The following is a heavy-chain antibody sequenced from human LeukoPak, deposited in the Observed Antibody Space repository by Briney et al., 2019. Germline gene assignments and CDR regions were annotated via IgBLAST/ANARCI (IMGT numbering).Heavy chain of an antibody. V-gene: IGHV5-51*01. CDR2: IYPGDSDT. CDR1: GYSFTSYW. J-gene: IGHJ5*02. D-gene: IGHD6-19*01. CDR3: ARVAVIGGIELRFDP. Sequence: GESLKISCKGSGYSFTSYWIGGGRPTPGKGRGGRGIIYPGDSDTRYSPSFQGQVTISADKSISTAYLQWSSLKASDTAMYYCARVAVIGGIELRFDPWGQGTLVTVSS.